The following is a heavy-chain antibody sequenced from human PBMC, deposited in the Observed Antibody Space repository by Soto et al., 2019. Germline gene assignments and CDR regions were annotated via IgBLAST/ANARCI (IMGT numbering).Heavy chain of an antibody. CDR3: PKRIMWFGEFDY. V-gene: IGHV3-23*01. Sequence: EVQLLESGGGLVQPGGSLRLSCAASGFTFSSYAMSWVRQAPGKGLEWGSRISGSGGITYYADSLKGRFTISRDNSKNTLYLQMNSLRDEDTAVYYFPKRIMWFGEFDYWGQGTLVTVS. D-gene: IGHD3-10*01. CDR2: ISGSGGIT. CDR1: GFTFSSYA. J-gene: IGHJ4*02.